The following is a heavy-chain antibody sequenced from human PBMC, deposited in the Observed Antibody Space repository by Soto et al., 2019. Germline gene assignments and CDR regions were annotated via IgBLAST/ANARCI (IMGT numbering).Heavy chain of an antibody. D-gene: IGHD6-19*01. J-gene: IGHJ5*02. V-gene: IGHV3-30*18. CDR3: ANWLRHIAVAGS. CDR2: LSYDGNNK. Sequence: QVQLVESGGGVVQPGRSLRLSCAASGFTFSSYGMHWVRHAPGKGLEWVVGLSYDGNNKYYADSVKGRFTISRDNSKNTLYLQMNSLRAEDTAVYSCANWLRHIAVAGSWGQGTLVTVSS. CDR1: GFTFSSYG.